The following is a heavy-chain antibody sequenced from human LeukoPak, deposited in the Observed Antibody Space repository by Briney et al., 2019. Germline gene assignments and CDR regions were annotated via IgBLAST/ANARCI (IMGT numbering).Heavy chain of an antibody. CDR2: IYYGGNT. Sequence: SETLSLTCTVSGGSISTHYWSWIRQPPGKGLEWIGYIYYGGNTNYNPSLKSRVTISADTSKNYFSLKLASVTAADTAVYYCARLYYGDPDYWGQGTLVTVSS. CDR3: ARLYYGDPDY. J-gene: IGHJ4*02. CDR1: GGSISTHY. D-gene: IGHD4-17*01. V-gene: IGHV4-59*11.